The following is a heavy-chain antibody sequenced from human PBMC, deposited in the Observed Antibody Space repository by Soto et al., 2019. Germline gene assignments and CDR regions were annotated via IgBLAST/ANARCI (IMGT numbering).Heavy chain of an antibody. J-gene: IGHJ6*02. CDR1: GGTFSSYT. CDR2: IIPILGIA. Sequence: QVQLVQSGAEVKKPGSSVKVSCKASGGTFSSYTISWVRQAPGQGLEWMGRIIPILGIANYAQKFQGRVTXTXXKSTSTAYMELSSLRSEDTAVYYCARDVEGGSMDVWGQGTTVTVSS. CDR3: ARDVEGGSMDV. V-gene: IGHV1-69*08. D-gene: IGHD1-1*01.